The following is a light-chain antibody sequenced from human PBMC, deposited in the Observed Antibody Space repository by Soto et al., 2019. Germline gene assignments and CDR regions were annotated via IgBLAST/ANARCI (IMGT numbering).Light chain of an antibody. Sequence: QSVLTQPPSASGSPGQSVTLSCTGSSSDVGAYNYVSWYQQHPGKAPKLLIYDVSKRPSGVPDRFSGSKSYNTASLTVSGLLAEDEADYYCSSYGGSNNYVLFGGGTKVTVL. V-gene: IGLV2-8*01. CDR3: SSYGGSNNYVL. CDR1: SSDVGAYNY. J-gene: IGLJ2*01. CDR2: DVS.